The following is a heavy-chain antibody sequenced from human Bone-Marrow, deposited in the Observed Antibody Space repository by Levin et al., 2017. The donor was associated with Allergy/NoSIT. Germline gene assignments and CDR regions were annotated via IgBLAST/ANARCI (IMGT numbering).Heavy chain of an antibody. J-gene: IGHJ6*02. V-gene: IGHV3-15*01. Sequence: PGESLKISCTTSGFTFTSAWMSWVRQAPGKGLEWVGRIKTEAEGGTTDYAAPVKGRFTVSRDDSKNTLYLHMTSLTTEDTAIYYCTTDPSEALRFLDWLNTQYVYMDVWGQGTTVTVSS. D-gene: IGHD3-9*01. CDR2: IKTEAEGGTT. CDR3: TTDPSEALRFLDWLNTQYVYMDV. CDR1: GFTFTSAW.